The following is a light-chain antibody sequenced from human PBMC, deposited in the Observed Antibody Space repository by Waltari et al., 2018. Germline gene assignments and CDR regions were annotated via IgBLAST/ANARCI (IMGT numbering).Light chain of an antibody. Sequence: QSVLAQPPSASGTPGQRVTISCAGSSSNLGRNYVYWYQQFPGTAPKVRLYRNNARPSGAPDRFSGSKSGTSASLAISGLRSEDEADYYCAAWDDSLRSPIFGGGTKLTVL. CDR3: AAWDDSLRSPI. CDR1: SSNLGRNY. CDR2: RNN. J-gene: IGLJ2*01. V-gene: IGLV1-47*01.